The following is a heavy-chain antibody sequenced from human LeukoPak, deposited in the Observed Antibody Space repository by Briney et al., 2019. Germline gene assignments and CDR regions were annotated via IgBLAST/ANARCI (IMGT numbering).Heavy chain of an antibody. CDR3: ARPPNY. CDR2: IYYSGSA. CDR1: GGSISSYY. V-gene: IGHV4-59*01. J-gene: IGHJ4*02. Sequence: SSETLSLTCTVSGGSISSYYWSWIRQPPGKGLEWIGYIYYSGSANYNPSLKSRVTISVDTSKNQFSLKLSSVAAADTAVYYCARPPNYWGQGTLVTVSS.